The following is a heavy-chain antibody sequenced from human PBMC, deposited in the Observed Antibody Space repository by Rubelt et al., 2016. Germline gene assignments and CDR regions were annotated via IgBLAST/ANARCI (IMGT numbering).Heavy chain of an antibody. D-gene: IGHD6-6*01. Sequence: QLQLQESGPGLVKPSETLSLTCTVSGDSISSSGYYWGWIRQPPGKGLEWIGSLYYGGSTYYNPSLKGRVTISVDTSKNQFSLKLRSVTAADTSVYYCASTTNEYSSSWDFDYWGQGTLVTVSS. CDR3: ASTTNEYSSSWDFDY. CDR2: LYYGGST. J-gene: IGHJ4*02. V-gene: IGHV4-39*07. CDR1: GDSISSSGYY.